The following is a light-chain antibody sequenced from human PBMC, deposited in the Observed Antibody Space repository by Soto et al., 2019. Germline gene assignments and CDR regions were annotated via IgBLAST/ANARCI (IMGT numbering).Light chain of an antibody. CDR3: EPYSSYWR. J-gene: IGKJ4*01. CDR2: KAS. Sequence: QSPSTLSASVGDRGTITFRASQSISSWLAWYQQKPGKAPKLLIYKASSLESVVQTTLYDIGLGSQHSRSTTRLNHKDAVPNYCEPYSSYWRVAGGTKVDIK. CDR1: QSISSW. V-gene: IGKV1-5*03.